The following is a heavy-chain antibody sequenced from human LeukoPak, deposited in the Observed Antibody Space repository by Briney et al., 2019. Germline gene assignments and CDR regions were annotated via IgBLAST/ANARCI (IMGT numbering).Heavy chain of an antibody. CDR3: ARGPPGGSYPPP. CDR2: INPNSGGT. J-gene: IGHJ5*02. Sequence: ASVKVFCKASGYTFTGYYMHWVRQAPGQGLEWMGWINPNSGGTNYAQKFQGRVTMTRDTSISTAYMELSRLRSDDTAVYYCARGPPGGSYPPPWGQGTLVTVSS. V-gene: IGHV1-2*02. D-gene: IGHD3-16*02. CDR1: GYTFTGYY.